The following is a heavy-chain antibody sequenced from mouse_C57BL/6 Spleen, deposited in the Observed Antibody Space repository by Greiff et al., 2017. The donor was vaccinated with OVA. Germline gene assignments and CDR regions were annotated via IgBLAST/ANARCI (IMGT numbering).Heavy chain of an antibody. CDR1: GFTFSDYG. Sequence: EVQRVESGGGLVKPGGSLKLSCAASGFTFSDYGMHWVRQAPEKGLEWVAYISSGSSTIYYADTVKGRFTISRDNAKNTLFLQMTSLRSEDTAMYYCAREGLRGDFDYWGQGTTLTVSS. CDR3: AREGLRGDFDY. V-gene: IGHV5-17*01. CDR2: ISSGSSTI. D-gene: IGHD2-4*01. J-gene: IGHJ2*01.